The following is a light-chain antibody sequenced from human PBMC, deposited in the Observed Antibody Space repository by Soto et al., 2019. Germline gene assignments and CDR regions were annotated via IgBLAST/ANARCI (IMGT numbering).Light chain of an antibody. V-gene: IGKV3-20*01. Sequence: EVVLTQSPVTLSLSQGERATLSCRASQTVRNNYLAWYQQKPGQAPRLLIYDASSRATGIPDRFSGGGSGTDFPLTISRLEPEDFAVYYCQQFSSYPLNCGGGNKVDIK. CDR1: QTVRNNY. CDR2: DAS. J-gene: IGKJ4*01. CDR3: QQFSSYPLN.